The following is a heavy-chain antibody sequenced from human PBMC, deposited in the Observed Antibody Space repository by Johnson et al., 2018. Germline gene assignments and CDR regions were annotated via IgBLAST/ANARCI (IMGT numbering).Heavy chain of an antibody. CDR3: ARGSPIGPDY. CDR1: GGSSSSYY. V-gene: IGHV4-59*01. CDR2: IYYSGSP. Sequence: QVQLQESGPRLVKXSETLSLXCTVSGGSSSSYYWSWIRQPPGKGLEWIGYIYYSGSPNYNSSLKSRVTISVDTSKNQFSLKLSSVTAADQAVYYCARGSPIGPDYWGQGTLVTVSS. J-gene: IGHJ4*02.